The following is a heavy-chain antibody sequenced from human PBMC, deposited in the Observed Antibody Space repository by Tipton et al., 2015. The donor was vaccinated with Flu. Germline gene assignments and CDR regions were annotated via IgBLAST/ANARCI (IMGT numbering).Heavy chain of an antibody. D-gene: IGHD5-24*01. CDR1: GFTFSSYE. CDR3: ARGNGMATILFDY. J-gene: IGHJ4*02. V-gene: IGHV3-48*03. CDR2: ISSSGSTI. Sequence: SLRLSCAASGFTFSSYEMNWVRQAPGKGPEWVSYISSSGSTIYYADSVKGRFTISRDNAKNSLYLQMNSLRAEDTAVYYCARGNGMATILFDYWGQGTLVTVSS.